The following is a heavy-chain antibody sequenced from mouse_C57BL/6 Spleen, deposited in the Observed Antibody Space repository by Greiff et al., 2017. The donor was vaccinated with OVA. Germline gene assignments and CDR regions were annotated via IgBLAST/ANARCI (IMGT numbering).Heavy chain of an antibody. J-gene: IGHJ3*01. CDR1: GYTFTSYW. CDR3: ARANWDVGFAY. D-gene: IGHD4-1*01. CDR2: IHPNSGST. V-gene: IGHV1-64*01. Sequence: VQLQQSGAELVKPGASVKLSCKASGYTFTSYWMHWVKQRPGQGLEWIGMIHPNSGSTNYNEKFKSKATLTVDKSSSTAYMQLSSLTSEDSAVYYCARANWDVGFAYWGQGTLVTVSA.